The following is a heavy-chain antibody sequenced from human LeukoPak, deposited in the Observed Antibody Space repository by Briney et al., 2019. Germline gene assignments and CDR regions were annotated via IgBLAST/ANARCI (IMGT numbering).Heavy chain of an antibody. J-gene: IGHJ3*02. D-gene: IGHD3-10*01. CDR3: AKDGSYYGSGSYYLI. CDR2: ISGSGGST. CDR1: GFTFSSYA. Sequence: PGGSLRLSCAASGFTFSSYAMSWVRQAPGRGLEWVSAISGSGGSTYYADSVKSRFTISRDNSKNTLYLQMNSLRAEDTAVYYCAKDGSYYGSGSYYLIWGQGTMVTVSS. V-gene: IGHV3-23*01.